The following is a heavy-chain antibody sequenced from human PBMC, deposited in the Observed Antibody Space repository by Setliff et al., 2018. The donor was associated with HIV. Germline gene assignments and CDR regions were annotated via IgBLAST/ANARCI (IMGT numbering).Heavy chain of an antibody. V-gene: IGHV1-3*01. J-gene: IGHJ6*03. CDR2: ISAGNGNT. CDR1: GYTFSNYV. Sequence: ASVKVSCKASGYTFSNYVMQWVRQAPGQRLEWMGWISAGNGNTKYSQTFQDRVTITRDTSASTVYMELGSLRSEDTAVYYCARLSIPAYYYMDVWGKGTTVTVSS. D-gene: IGHD2-21*01. CDR3: ARLSIPAYYYMDV.